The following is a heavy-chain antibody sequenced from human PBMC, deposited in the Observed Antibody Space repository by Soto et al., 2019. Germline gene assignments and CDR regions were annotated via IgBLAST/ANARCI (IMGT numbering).Heavy chain of an antibody. CDR3: VRDDRWAFDF. CDR1: GFSFNNYA. D-gene: IGHD3-22*01. CDR2: ISIGSGSI. V-gene: IGHV3-48*02. J-gene: IGHJ3*01. Sequence: EVQLVESGGGLVQPGGSRRVSCAASGFSFNNYAMNWVRQAPGKGLEWVSYISIGSGSIFYADSVKGRFTISRDDAKNSLYMQMNTLRDEDTAVYYCVRDDRWAFDFWGQGTMVTVSS.